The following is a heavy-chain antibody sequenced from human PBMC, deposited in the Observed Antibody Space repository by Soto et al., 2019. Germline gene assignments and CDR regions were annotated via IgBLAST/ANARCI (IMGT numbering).Heavy chain of an antibody. V-gene: IGHV4-59*01. CDR1: GGSISSYY. CDR2: IYYSGST. Sequence: SLTCTVSGGSISSYYWSWIRQPPGKGLEWIGYIYYSGSTNYNPSLKSRVTISVDTSKNQFSLKLSSVTAADTAVYYCARDSGGSSLFDPWGQGTLVTVSS. CDR3: ARDSGGSSLFDP. D-gene: IGHD3-16*01. J-gene: IGHJ5*02.